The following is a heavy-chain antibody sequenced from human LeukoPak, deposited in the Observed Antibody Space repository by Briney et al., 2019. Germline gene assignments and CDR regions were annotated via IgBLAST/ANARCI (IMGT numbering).Heavy chain of an antibody. CDR2: INHSGNT. D-gene: IGHD6-19*01. CDR1: GGSFSGYY. CDR3: ASTPYYIAVAGLFDY. V-gene: IGHV4-34*01. J-gene: IGHJ4*02. Sequence: SEALSLTCAVYGGSFSGYYWSWIRQPPGKGLEWIGEINHSGNTNYNPSLKSRVTISVDTSKNQFSLKLSSVTAADTAVYYCASTPYYIAVAGLFDYWGQGTLVTVSS.